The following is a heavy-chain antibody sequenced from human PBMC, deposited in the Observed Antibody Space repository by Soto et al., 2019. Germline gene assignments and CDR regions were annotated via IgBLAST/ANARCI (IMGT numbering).Heavy chain of an antibody. D-gene: IGHD3-10*01. CDR3: ARGLRASYGVRLSYSYYGMDV. V-gene: IGHV4-34*01. J-gene: IGHJ6*02. Sequence: QVQLQQWGAGLLKPSETLSLTCAVYGGSFSTYYWSWIRQTPGKGLEWIGESSHSGSTNYNPSLKSRVTIPVDSSKNQFALNLNSVTAADTAVYYCARGLRASYGVRLSYSYYGMDVWGQGTTVTVSS. CDR2: SSHSGST. CDR1: GGSFSTYY.